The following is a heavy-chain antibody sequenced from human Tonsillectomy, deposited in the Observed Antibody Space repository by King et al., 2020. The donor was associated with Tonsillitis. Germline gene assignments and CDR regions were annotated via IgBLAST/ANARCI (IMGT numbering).Heavy chain of an antibody. D-gene: IGHD5-18*01. Sequence: VQLVESGGGVVQPGRSLRLSCAASGFTFSSYGMHWVRQAPGQGLEWVAVMSYDGHNKYDADPVKGRFTISRDNSKNTLYLQVNSLRAEDTAGYYCAKGGYSYGWSYFDYWGQGTLVTVSS. J-gene: IGHJ4*02. CDR3: AKGGYSYGWSYFDY. CDR2: MSYDGHNK. V-gene: IGHV3-30*18. CDR1: GFTFSSYG.